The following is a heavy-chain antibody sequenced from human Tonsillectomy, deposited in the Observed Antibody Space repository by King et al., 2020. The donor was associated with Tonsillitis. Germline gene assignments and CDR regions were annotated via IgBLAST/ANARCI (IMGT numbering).Heavy chain of an antibody. J-gene: IGHJ4*02. CDR3: ARDPDGNDDFDY. Sequence: VQLVQSGTEVKKPGASVKVSCKTSRYTFRSYGISWVRQAPGQGLEWMGWINVKNGDTNYAQNFQGRVTMTTETSTSTAYMELRSLRSDDTAVYYCARDPDGNDDFDYWGQGGLVTVSS. D-gene: IGHD1-1*01. CDR2: INVKNGDT. V-gene: IGHV1-18*01. CDR1: RYTFRSYG.